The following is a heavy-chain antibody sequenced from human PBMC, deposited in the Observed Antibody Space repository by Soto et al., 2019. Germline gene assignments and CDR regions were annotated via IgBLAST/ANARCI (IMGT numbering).Heavy chain of an antibody. V-gene: IGHV3-33*01. CDR2: IWYDGSNK. CDR3: AREGLAAHEVYYFDY. J-gene: IGHJ4*02. CDR1: GFTFSSYG. Sequence: QVQLVESGGGVVQPGRSLRLSCAASGFTFSSYGMHWVRQAPGKGLEWVAVIWYDGSNKYYADSVKGRFTISRDNSKNTLYLQMNSLRAEDTAVYYCAREGLAAHEVYYFDYWGQGTLVTVSS. D-gene: IGHD6-6*01.